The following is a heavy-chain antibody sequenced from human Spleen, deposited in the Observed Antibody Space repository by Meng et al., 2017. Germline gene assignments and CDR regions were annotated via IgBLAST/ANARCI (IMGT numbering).Heavy chain of an antibody. Sequence: QVQRGLSGGRLKKPVSPLKASCKSSGCTCSSYAISCGRPPAGQGVEWVGIIIPVFNTTHYSQKFQGRITITAYESTITAYMEIDSLRSDDTAVYDCARNRDTTLAYWYFDLWGRGALVTVSS. CDR3: ARNRDTTLAYWYFDL. CDR1: GCTCSSYA. J-gene: IGHJ2*01. V-gene: IGHV1-69*15. D-gene: IGHD5-18*01. CDR2: IIPVFNTT.